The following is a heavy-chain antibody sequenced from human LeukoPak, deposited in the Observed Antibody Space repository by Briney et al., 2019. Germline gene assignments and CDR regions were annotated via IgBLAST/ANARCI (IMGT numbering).Heavy chain of an antibody. Sequence: GRSLRLSCAASGFTFDDYARHWVRQAPGKGLEWLSGISWNSGSIGYADSVKGRFTISRDNAKNSLYLQMNSLRAEDTALYYCAKDYGVLYYYFDYWGQGTLVTVSS. CDR2: ISWNSGSI. CDR1: GFTFDDYA. CDR3: AKDYGVLYYYFDY. V-gene: IGHV3-9*01. J-gene: IGHJ4*02. D-gene: IGHD4-17*01.